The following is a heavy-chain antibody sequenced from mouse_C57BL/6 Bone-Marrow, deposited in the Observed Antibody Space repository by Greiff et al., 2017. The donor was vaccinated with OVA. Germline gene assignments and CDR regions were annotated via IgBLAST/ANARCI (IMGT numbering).Heavy chain of an antibody. CDR3: ARGTVTTVVATSDYYAMDY. Sequence: EVQLVESGPGLVKPSQSLSLTCSVTGYSITSGYYWNWLRQFPGNKLEWMGYISYDGSNNYNPSLKNRISITRDTSKNQFFLKLNSVTTEDTATYYCARGTVTTVVATSDYYAMDYWGQGTSVTVSS. D-gene: IGHD1-1*01. J-gene: IGHJ4*01. CDR1: GYSITSGYY. CDR2: ISYDGSN. V-gene: IGHV3-6*01.